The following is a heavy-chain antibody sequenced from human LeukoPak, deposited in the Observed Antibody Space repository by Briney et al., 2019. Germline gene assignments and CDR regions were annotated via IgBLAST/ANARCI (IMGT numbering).Heavy chain of an antibody. CDR1: GFSFSKYS. CDR2: ISSSSSTI. CDR3: ARDSGEYSSSSSRNFDY. V-gene: IGHV3-48*01. Sequence: GGSLRLSCVASGFSFSKYSMNWVRQAPGKGLEWVSYISSSSSTIYYADSVKGRFTISRDNAKNSLYLQMNSLRAEDTAVYYCARDSGEYSSSSSRNFDYWGQGTLVTVSS. J-gene: IGHJ4*02. D-gene: IGHD6-6*01.